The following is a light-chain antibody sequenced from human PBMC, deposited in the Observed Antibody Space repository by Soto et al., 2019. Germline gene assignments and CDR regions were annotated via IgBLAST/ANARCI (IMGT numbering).Light chain of an antibody. CDR3: SSYTSSSTLYV. V-gene: IGLV2-14*01. CDR1: SSDIGGYNY. CDR2: EVS. J-gene: IGLJ1*01. Sequence: QSALTQPASVSGSPGQSITISCAGTSSDIGGYNYVSWYQQHPGKAPKVMIYEVSNRLSGVSNRFSGSKSGNTASLTISGLQAEDEADYYCSSYTSSSTLYVFGSGTKVTVL.